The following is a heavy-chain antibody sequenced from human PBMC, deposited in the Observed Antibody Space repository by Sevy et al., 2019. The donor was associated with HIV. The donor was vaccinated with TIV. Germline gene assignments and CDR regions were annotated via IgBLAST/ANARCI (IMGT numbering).Heavy chain of an antibody. Sequence: GGSLRLSCAASGFTFSSYWMSWVRQAPGKGLEWVANIKQDGSEKYYVDSVKDRFNITRENAKNSLYLQMNSLRAEDTAVYYCARDKSAMVGAFDIWGQGTMVTVSS. CDR1: GFTFSSYW. CDR2: IKQDGSEK. J-gene: IGHJ3*02. CDR3: ARDKSAMVGAFDI. V-gene: IGHV3-7*01. D-gene: IGHD5-18*01.